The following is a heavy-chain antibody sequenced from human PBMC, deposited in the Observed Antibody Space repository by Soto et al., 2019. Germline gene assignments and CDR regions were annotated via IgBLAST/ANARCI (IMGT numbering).Heavy chain of an antibody. CDR3: ARLGGVKSFSDY. D-gene: IGHD1-26*01. CDR1: GGSISSSSYY. Sequence: SETLSLTCTVSGGSISSSSYYWGWIRQPPGKGLEWIGSIYYSGSTYYNPSLKSRVTISVDTSKNQFSLKLSSVTAADTAVYYCARLGGVKSFSDYWGQGTLVTVSS. V-gene: IGHV4-39*07. J-gene: IGHJ4*02. CDR2: IYYSGST.